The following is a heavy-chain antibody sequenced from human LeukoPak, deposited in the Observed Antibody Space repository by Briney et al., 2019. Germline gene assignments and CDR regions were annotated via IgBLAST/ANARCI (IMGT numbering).Heavy chain of an antibody. CDR2: IYTSGST. CDR1: GGSISSDH. D-gene: IGHD3-22*01. V-gene: IGHV4-4*07. CDR3: ARDGSGYYGLFDP. Sequence: SETLSLTCTVSGGSISSDHWSWIRQPAGKGLQWIGHIYTSGSTNYNPSLKSRVTMSVDMSKNQFSLKLSSVTAADTAVYYCARDGSGYYGLFDPWGQGTLVTVSS. J-gene: IGHJ5*02.